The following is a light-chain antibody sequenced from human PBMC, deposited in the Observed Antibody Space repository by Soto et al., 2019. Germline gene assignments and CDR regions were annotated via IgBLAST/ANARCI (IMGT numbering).Light chain of an antibody. CDR1: SRVVVAYDF. J-gene: IGLJ1*01. Sequence: QSVVTQPASVSGAPGQAITISRTGNSRVVVAYDFVSWYQQHPDKAPKLMIYEVSNRPSGVSNRFSGSKSVNTATLTISGLQAEDEADYYCSSYTSSSTRVFGTGTKVTVL. CDR2: EVS. CDR3: SSYTSSSTRV. V-gene: IGLV2-14*03.